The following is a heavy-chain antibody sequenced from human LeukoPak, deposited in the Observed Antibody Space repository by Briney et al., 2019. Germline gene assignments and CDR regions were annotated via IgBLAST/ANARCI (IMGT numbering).Heavy chain of an antibody. CDR2: ISGSGGTT. D-gene: IGHD6-13*01. CDR3: AKSTGYTYNWYDY. V-gene: IGHV3-23*01. CDR1: GCTITSYA. J-gene: IGHJ5*01. Sequence: GGSLRLSCEASGCTITSYAISWGRQAPGRGLEWVSGISGSGGTTYYADSVKGRFTISRNNSKNTLYLQMNNLGAGDTAIYYRAKSTGYTYNWYDYWGQGILVTVSS.